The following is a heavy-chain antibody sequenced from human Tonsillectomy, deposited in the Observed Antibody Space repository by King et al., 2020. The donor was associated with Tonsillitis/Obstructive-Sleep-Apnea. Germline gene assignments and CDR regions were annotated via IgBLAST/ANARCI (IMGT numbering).Heavy chain of an antibody. J-gene: IGHJ5*02. Sequence: QLVQSGGGLVQPGGSLRLSCAASGFTFSSYSMNWVRQAPGKGLEWVSYISSSSSTIYYADSVKGRFTISRDNAKNSLYLRMNSLRDEDTAVYYCARAPSQYDILTGYHRDWFDPWGQGTLVTVSS. CDR3: ARAPSQYDILTGYHRDWFDP. D-gene: IGHD3-9*01. CDR2: ISSSSSTI. V-gene: IGHV3-48*02. CDR1: GFTFSSYS.